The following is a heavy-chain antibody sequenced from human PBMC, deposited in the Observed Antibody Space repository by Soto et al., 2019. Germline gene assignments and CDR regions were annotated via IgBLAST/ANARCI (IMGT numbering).Heavy chain of an antibody. V-gene: IGHV1-8*01. CDR2: MSPNSGNT. CDR3: ATIPMGWLGESPFDY. J-gene: IGHJ4*02. CDR1: GYTFTSYD. D-gene: IGHD3-10*01. Sequence: ASVKVSCKASGYTFTSYDINWVRQATGQGLEWMGWMSPNSGNTGYAQKFQGRVTMTRNTSISTAYMELSSLRSEDTAVYYCATIPMGWLGESPFDYWGQGTQVTVSS.